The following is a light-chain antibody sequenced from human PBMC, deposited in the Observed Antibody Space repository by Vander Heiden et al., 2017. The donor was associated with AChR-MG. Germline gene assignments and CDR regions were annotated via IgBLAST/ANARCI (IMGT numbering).Light chain of an antibody. CDR1: HGIGSY. CDR3: QQYYHVPPT. Sequence: VIWMTPSPSLLAASIGDRVTIRSRMNHGIGSYLAWYQQKPAKAPELLIYAASTLQSGVPLRFNGSGYGTDFTLTISRLQSDDFAICYCQQYYHVPPTFGGGTKVEIK. CDR2: AAS. J-gene: IGKJ4*01. V-gene: IGKV1D-8*01.